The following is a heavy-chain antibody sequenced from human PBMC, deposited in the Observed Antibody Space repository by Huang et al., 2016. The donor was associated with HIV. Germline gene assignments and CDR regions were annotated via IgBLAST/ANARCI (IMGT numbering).Heavy chain of an antibody. CDR1: GFSLSTSGVG. V-gene: IGHV2-5*02. CDR2: IYWDDDK. J-gene: IGHJ5*02. CDR3: AHSITMIVVVNDNWFDP. D-gene: IGHD3-22*01. Sequence: QITLKESGPTLVKPTQTLTLTCTFPGFSLSTSGVGVGWIRQPPGKSLEWLAFIYWDDDKRYSPSLKSRLTITKDTSKNQVVLTMTNMDPVDTATYYCAHSITMIVVVNDNWFDPWGQGTLVTVSS.